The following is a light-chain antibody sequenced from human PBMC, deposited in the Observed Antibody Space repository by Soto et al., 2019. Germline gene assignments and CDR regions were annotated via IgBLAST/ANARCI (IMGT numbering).Light chain of an antibody. CDR1: QSVRHY. CDR3: HQRNNWRIT. V-gene: IGKV3-11*01. CDR2: DAS. J-gene: IGKJ5*01. Sequence: EIVLTQSPATLSLSPGERATLSCRASQSVRHYLAWYQQKPGQAPRLLIYDASNRATGIPARFSGSGSGTDFTLTISSLEPEAFAVYYCHQRNNWRITFSQGTRLHIK.